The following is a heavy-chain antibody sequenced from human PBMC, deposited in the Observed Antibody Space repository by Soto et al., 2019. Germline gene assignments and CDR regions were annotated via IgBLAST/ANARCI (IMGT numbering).Heavy chain of an antibody. CDR1: GFTFSSFA. D-gene: IGHD6-19*01. J-gene: IGHJ4*02. CDR3: AKDAQWLRRNFDY. V-gene: IGHV3-23*01. Sequence: EVQLLESGGALVQPGGSLRLCCAASGFTFSSFAMYWVRQAPGKGLQWLSLISNSGGLTYYADSVKGRFTISRDNSKNTLYLQMKSLRADDTAVYFCAKDAQWLRRNFDYWAQGTQVTVSS. CDR2: ISNSGGLT.